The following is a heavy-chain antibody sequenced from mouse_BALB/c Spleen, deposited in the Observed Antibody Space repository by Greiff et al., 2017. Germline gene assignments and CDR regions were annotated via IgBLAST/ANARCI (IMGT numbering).Heavy chain of an antibody. CDR2: SRNKANDYTT. CDR1: GFTFSDFY. J-gene: IGHJ3*01. D-gene: IGHD3-1*01. V-gene: IGHV7-1*02. CDR3: ARGGHSWFAY. Sequence: EVKVVESGGGLVQPGGSLRLSCATSGFTFSDFYMEWVRQPPGKRLEWIAASRNKANDYTTEYSASVKGRFIVSRDTSQSILYLQMNALRAEDTAIYYCARGGHSWFAYWGQGTLVTVSA.